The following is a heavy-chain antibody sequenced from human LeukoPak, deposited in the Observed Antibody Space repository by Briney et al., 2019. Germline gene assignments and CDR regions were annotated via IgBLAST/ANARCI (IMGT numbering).Heavy chain of an antibody. V-gene: IGHV1-2*02. CDR2: INPNSGGT. D-gene: IGHD3-22*01. J-gene: IGHJ4*02. CDR3: ARDRAYYYDSSGYRYRFDY. Sequence: ASVKVSCKASGYTFTGHYMHWVRQAPGQGLEWMGWINPNSGGTNYAQKFQGRVTMTRDTSISTAYMELSRLRSDDTAVYYCARDRAYYYDSSGYRYRFDYWGQGTLVTVSS. CDR1: GYTFTGHY.